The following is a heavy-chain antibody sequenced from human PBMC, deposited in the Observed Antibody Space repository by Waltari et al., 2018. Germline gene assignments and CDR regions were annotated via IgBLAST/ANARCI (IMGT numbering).Heavy chain of an antibody. J-gene: IGHJ5*02. D-gene: IGHD6-6*01. CDR2: INPNSGGT. CDR1: GYTFTGYY. Sequence: QVQLVQSGAEVKKPGASVKVSCKASGYTFTGYYMHWVRQAPGQGLEWMGWINPNSGGTNYAQKFQGRVTMTRDTSISTAYMELSRLRSDDTAVYYCAREARIAARRGDWFDPWGQGTLVTVSS. V-gene: IGHV1-2*02. CDR3: AREARIAARRGDWFDP.